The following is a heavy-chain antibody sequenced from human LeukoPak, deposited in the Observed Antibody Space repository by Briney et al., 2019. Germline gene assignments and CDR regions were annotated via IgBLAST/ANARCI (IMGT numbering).Heavy chain of an antibody. CDR1: GFTFSSYG. V-gene: IGHV3-23*01. J-gene: IGHJ4*02. CDR2: ISGSGSST. Sequence: PGGSLRLSCAASGFTFSSYGMGWVRQAPGKGLEWVSLISGSGSSTYYADSVKGRFTISRDNSKNTLHLQVNSLRAEDTAVYYCAKRGFIAGNPTDFDYWGQGTLVTVSS. D-gene: IGHD6-13*01. CDR3: AKRGFIAGNPTDFDY.